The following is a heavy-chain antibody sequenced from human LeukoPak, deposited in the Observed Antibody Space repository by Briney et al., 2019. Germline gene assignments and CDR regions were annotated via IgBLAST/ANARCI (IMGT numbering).Heavy chain of an antibody. Sequence: SETLSLTCTVSGGSISSYYWSWIRQPPGKGLEWIGYIYYSGSTNYNPSLKSRVTISVDTSKNQFSLKLSSVTAADTAVYYCARHVDTAMASYYFDYWGQGTLVTVSS. V-gene: IGHV4-59*08. CDR2: IYYSGST. CDR3: ARHVDTAMASYYFDY. D-gene: IGHD5-18*01. CDR1: GGSISSYY. J-gene: IGHJ4*02.